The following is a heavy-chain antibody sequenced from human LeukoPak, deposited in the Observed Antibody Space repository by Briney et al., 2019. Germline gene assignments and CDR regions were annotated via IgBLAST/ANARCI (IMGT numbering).Heavy chain of an antibody. V-gene: IGHV1-46*01. Sequence: GASVKLSCTASGYTFTIYYMHWVRQAPGQGLEWMGIIHPSGGSTSYAPKFQGRVTMTRDTSTSTVYMELSSLRSEDTAVYYCARAHLHYGDSIHDLDYWGQGTLVTVSS. CDR1: GYTFTIYY. D-gene: IGHD4-17*01. CDR2: IHPSGGST. J-gene: IGHJ4*02. CDR3: ARAHLHYGDSIHDLDY.